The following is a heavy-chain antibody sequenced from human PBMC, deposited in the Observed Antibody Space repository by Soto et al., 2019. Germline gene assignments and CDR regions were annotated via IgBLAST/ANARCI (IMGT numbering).Heavy chain of an antibody. J-gene: IGHJ5*02. CDR2: IYYSGST. CDR1: GGSISSGGYY. D-gene: IGHD1-7*01. Sequence: PSETLSLTCTVSGGSISSGGYYWSWIRQHPGKGLEWIGYIYYSGSTYYNPSLKSRVTISVDTSKNQFSLKLSSVTAADTAVYYCARGQLLIWFDPWGQGTLVTVSS. CDR3: ARGQLLIWFDP. V-gene: IGHV4-31*03.